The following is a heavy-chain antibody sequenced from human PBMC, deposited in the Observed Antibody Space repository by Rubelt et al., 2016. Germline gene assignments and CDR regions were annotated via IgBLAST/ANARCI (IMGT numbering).Heavy chain of an antibody. V-gene: IGHV1-46*01. CDR1: GYTFTGYY. D-gene: IGHD1-1*01. Sequence: QVQLVQSGAEVKKPGASVKVSCKASGYTFTGYYMHWVRQAPGQGLEWMAIINPSGGRTNYAQKFQGRVTMTRDTSTSTVYMELSSLRSEDTAVYYCARDLSSFWTVDYWGQGTLVTVSS. CDR3: ARDLSSFWTVDY. CDR2: INPSGGRT. J-gene: IGHJ4*02.